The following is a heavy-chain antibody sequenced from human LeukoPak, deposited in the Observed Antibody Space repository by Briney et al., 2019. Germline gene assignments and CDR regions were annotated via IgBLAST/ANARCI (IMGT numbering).Heavy chain of an antibody. CDR2: INPISGAT. D-gene: IGHD1-1*01. CDR1: GYTFTGYF. J-gene: IGHJ3*02. CDR3: ARDPTTGTIRWAASDI. Sequence: GASVKVSCKASGYTFTGYFLHWVRQAPGQGLEWMGCINPISGATISAQKFQGRVTMTRDTSISTAYMDLTRLTSDDTAVYYCARDPTTGTIRWAASDIWGQGTMVTVSS. V-gene: IGHV1-2*02.